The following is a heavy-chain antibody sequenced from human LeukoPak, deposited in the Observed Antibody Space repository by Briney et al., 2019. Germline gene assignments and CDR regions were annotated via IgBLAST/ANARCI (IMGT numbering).Heavy chain of an antibody. J-gene: IGHJ4*02. CDR3: TRQRPQTGTFDY. CDR2: VRDRANSYAT. CDR1: GFSFSDSP. V-gene: IGHV3-73*01. D-gene: IGHD3-9*01. Sequence: GGSLRLSCAASGFSFSDSPMHWVRQASGEGLEWVGRVRDRANSYATGYAASVEGRFTISRDDSENTAYLQMNSLIIEDTAVYYCTRQRPQTGTFDYWGQGVLVTVSS.